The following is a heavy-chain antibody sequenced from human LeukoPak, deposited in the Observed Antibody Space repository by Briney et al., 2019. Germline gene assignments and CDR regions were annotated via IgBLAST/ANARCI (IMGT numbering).Heavy chain of an antibody. Sequence: SQTLSLTCTVSGGSISSYYWSWIRQPPGKGLEWIGYIYYSGITNYNPSLKSRVTMSVDTSKNQFSLKLSSVTAADTAVYYCAREGPMTYFDYWGQGTLVTVSS. V-gene: IGHV4-59*01. CDR2: IYYSGIT. CDR3: AREGPMTYFDY. J-gene: IGHJ4*02. CDR1: GGSISSYY.